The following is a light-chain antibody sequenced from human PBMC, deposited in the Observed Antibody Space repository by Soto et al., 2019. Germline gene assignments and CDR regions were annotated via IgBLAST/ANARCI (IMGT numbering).Light chain of an antibody. J-gene: IGKJ1*01. Sequence: DIQMTQSPSTLSASVGDRVTITCRASQSISSWLAWYQQKPGKAPKLRIYKASSLESGVPSRFSGSGSGTEFNLTISSLQPDDFATYYCQQYNSYRTFGQGTKVEIK. V-gene: IGKV1-5*03. CDR3: QQYNSYRT. CDR2: KAS. CDR1: QSISSW.